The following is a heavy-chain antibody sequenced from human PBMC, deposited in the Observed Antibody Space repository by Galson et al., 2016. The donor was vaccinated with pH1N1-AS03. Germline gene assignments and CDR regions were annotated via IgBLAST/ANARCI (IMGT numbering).Heavy chain of an antibody. V-gene: IGHV1-18*01. CDR3: AVWGYISGTHGLDV. J-gene: IGHJ6*04. D-gene: IGHD5-12*01. Sequence: SVKVSCKASGYSFSTYSITWVRQAPGQGLEWLGWISGYNGNTNYAQKFHGRVTMTTEKSTSTAYLEVRSLRSDDTAVYYCAVWGYISGTHGLDVWGKGTTVTVSS. CDR1: GYSFSTYS. CDR2: ISGYNGNT.